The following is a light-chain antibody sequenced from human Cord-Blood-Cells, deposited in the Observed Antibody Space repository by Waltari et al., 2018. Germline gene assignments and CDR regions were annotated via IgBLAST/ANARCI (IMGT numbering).Light chain of an antibody. CDR2: LGS. CDR1: QSLLHSNGYNY. Sequence: DIVVTKSPLSLPVTPGEPASISCRCSQSLLHSNGYNYLDWYLQKPGQSPQLLIYLGSNRASGVPDRFSGSGSGTDFTLKISRVEAEDVGVYYCMQALQTPRTFGQGTKVEIK. V-gene: IGKV2-28*01. J-gene: IGKJ1*01. CDR3: MQALQTPRT.